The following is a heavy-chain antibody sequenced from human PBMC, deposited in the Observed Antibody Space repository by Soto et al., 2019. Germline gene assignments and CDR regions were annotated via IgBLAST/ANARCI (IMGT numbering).Heavy chain of an antibody. V-gene: IGHV5-51*01. CDR3: ARPLYPGYCTDGVCYSYDF. CDR2: IFPADSEI. D-gene: IGHD2-8*01. Sequence: EVQLVQSGAEMRKPGESLKISCQTFGYTFTSHWIAWVRQKPGTGLEWMGIIFPADSEIRQSPSFRGHVTISADKSISTAYLQWSSLEASDTAVYYCARPLYPGYCTDGVCYSYDFWGQGTPVTVSS. J-gene: IGHJ4*02. CDR1: GYTFTSHW.